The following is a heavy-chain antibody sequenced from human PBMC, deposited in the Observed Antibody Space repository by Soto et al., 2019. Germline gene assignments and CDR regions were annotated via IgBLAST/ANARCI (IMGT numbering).Heavy chain of an antibody. Sequence: SETLSLTCNVSGGSISRGDYHWTWIRQPPGKGLEFIGYIYYSGTTYYNPSLKSRFTISVDTSKNKFSLKLNSVTTAETAVYFCARAILGYYHSRAPWYFALRGRGTLVTVSS. CDR2: IYYSGTT. V-gene: IGHV4-30-4*01. CDR3: ARAILGYYHSRAPWYFAL. J-gene: IGHJ2*01. CDR1: GGSISRGDYH. D-gene: IGHD3-22*01.